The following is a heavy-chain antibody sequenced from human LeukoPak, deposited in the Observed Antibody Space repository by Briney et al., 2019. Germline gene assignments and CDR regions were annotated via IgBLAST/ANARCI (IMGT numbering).Heavy chain of an antibody. Sequence: SETLSLTCTVSGGSINTYYWSWIRQPPGKGLEWIGNIYYNGSTNYNPSLKSRVTISVDTSKNQFSLKLSSVTAADTAVYYCARGLSGYYPNYYYYMGVWGKGTTVTVSS. CDR1: GGSINTYY. J-gene: IGHJ6*03. V-gene: IGHV4-59*01. CDR3: ARGLSGYYPNYYYYMGV. D-gene: IGHD3-22*01. CDR2: IYYNGST.